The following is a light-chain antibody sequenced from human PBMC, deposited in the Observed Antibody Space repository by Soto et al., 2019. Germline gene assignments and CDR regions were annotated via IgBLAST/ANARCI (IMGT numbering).Light chain of an antibody. J-gene: IGKJ1*01. CDR3: QQYTTYWT. CDR2: DAS. Sequence: DIQMTQSPSTLSASLGDRVTITCRASEGISRWLAWYQQRPGKAPKLLIYDASTLHSVVSSRFSGSGSGTEFTHTISILQPDDSATYYCQQYTTYWTFGQGTKVAVK. CDR1: EGISRW. V-gene: IGKV1-5*01.